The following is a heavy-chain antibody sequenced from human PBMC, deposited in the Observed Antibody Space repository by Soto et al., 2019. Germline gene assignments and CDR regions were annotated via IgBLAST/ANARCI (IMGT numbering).Heavy chain of an antibody. CDR2: ISSSTSTI. V-gene: IGHV3-48*01. Sequence: EVQLVESGGGLVQPGGSLRLSCAASGFTFSSYSMNWVRQAPGKGLEWVSYISSSTSTIYYADSVKGRFTISRDNAKNSLYLQMNSLRAEDTAVYYCARDQGYVSDYWGQGPLVPVSS. D-gene: IGHD2-15*01. J-gene: IGHJ4*02. CDR1: GFTFSSYS. CDR3: ARDQGYVSDY.